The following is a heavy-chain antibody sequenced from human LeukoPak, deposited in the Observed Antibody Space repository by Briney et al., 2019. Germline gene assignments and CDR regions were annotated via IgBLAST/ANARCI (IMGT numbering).Heavy chain of an antibody. CDR1: GYTFTGYY. D-gene: IGHD2-2*01. CDR3: ARPRYCSSTSCLEDFDY. CDR2: MNPNSGNT. V-gene: IGHV1-8*03. Sequence: GASVKVSCKASGYTFTGYYMHWVRQAPGQGLEWMGWMNPNSGNTGYAQKFQGRVIITSNTSIGTAYMELSSLRSEDTAVYYCARPRYCSSTSCLEDFDYWGQGTLVTVSS. J-gene: IGHJ4*02.